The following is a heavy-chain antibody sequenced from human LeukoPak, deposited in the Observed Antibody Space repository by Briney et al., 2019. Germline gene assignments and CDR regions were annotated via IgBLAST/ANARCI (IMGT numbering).Heavy chain of an antibody. CDR3: ARGTMIAKLYYFDY. J-gene: IGHJ4*02. CDR2: ISSSSSYI. V-gene: IGHV3-21*01. D-gene: IGHD3-22*01. CDR1: RFTFSSYS. Sequence: GGSLRLSCAASRFTFSSYSMNWVRQAPGKGLEWVSSISSSSSYIYYADSVKGRFTISRDNAKNSLYLQMNSLRAEDTAVYYCARGTMIAKLYYFDYWGQGTLVTVSS.